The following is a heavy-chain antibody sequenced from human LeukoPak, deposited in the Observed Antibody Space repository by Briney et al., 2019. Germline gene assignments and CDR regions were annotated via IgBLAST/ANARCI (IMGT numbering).Heavy chain of an antibody. V-gene: IGHV1-69*05. CDR1: GGTFSSYA. CDR2: IIHIFGTA. J-gene: IGHJ3*02. Sequence: SVKVSCKASGGTFSSYAISWVRQAPGQGLEGVGRIIHIFGTANYAQKFQGRVTITTDESTSTAYMELSSLRSEDTAVYYCARIDYGGNSAFDIWGQGTMVTVSS. D-gene: IGHD4-23*01. CDR3: ARIDYGGNSAFDI.